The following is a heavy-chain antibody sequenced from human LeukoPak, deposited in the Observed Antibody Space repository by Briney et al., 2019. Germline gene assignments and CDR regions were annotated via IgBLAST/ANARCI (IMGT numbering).Heavy chain of an antibody. D-gene: IGHD6-19*01. V-gene: IGHV3-23*01. Sequence: GGSLRLSCAASGFTFSSYSMNWVRQAPGKGLEWVSAISGSGGSTYYADSVKGRFTISRDNSKNTLYLQMNSLRAEDTAVYYCAKDLSSGWLPNDYWGQGTLVTVSS. CDR1: GFTFSSYS. J-gene: IGHJ4*02. CDR3: AKDLSSGWLPNDY. CDR2: ISGSGGST.